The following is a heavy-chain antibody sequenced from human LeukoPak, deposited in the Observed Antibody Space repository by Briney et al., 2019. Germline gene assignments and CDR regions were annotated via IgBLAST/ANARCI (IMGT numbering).Heavy chain of an antibody. CDR2: LTGRGDYT. J-gene: IGHJ4*02. CDR3: SRGYSGGFDY. Sequence: GGSLRLSCAASGFSFSTYGMTWVRQAPGKGLEWVSALTGRGDYTYNADSVKGRFTISRDNAKKTLYLQMNSLRAEDTAVYYCSRGYSGGFDYWGQGTLVTVSS. CDR1: GFSFSTYG. V-gene: IGHV3-23*01. D-gene: IGHD2-15*01.